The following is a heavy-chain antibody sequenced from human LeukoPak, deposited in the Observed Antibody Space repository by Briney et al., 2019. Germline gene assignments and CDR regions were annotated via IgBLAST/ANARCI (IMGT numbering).Heavy chain of an antibody. J-gene: IGHJ4*02. Sequence: SETLSLTCTVSGGPISSYSWNWIRQPAGKGLEWIGQISTSGSTNYNPSLKSRVTMSVDTSKNHFSLRVTSVTAADTAVYYCARAYCSADRCYHGRYWGQGILVTVSS. D-gene: IGHD2-15*01. V-gene: IGHV4-4*07. CDR2: ISTSGST. CDR1: GGPISSYS. CDR3: ARAYCSADRCYHGRY.